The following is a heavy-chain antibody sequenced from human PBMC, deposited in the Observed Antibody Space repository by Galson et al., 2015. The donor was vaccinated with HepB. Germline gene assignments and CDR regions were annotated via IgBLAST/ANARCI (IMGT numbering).Heavy chain of an antibody. Sequence: SLRLSCAASGFALSNYAMNWVRQAPEKGLEWVSSISHNGDYTFYADSVKGRFTISRDNSKNTLYLQMNSLRAEDTAVYYCARHLTSSQRQLDYWGQGALVTVSS. V-gene: IGHV3-23*01. CDR1: GFALSNYA. CDR2: ISHNGDYT. D-gene: IGHD6-6*01. J-gene: IGHJ4*02. CDR3: ARHLTSSQRQLDY.